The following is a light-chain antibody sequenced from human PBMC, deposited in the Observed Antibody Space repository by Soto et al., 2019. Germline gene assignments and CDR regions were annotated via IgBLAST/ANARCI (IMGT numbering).Light chain of an antibody. CDR2: EVS. Sequence: QSALTQPASVSGSPGQSITISCTGTSSDVGGYNYVSWYQQHPGKAPKLMIYEVSNRPSGISNRFSGSKSGNTASLTISGIQAEDEADYYCSSYTSSNIVVFCGGTKLTVL. J-gene: IGLJ2*01. CDR1: SSDVGGYNY. CDR3: SSYTSSNIVV. V-gene: IGLV2-14*01.